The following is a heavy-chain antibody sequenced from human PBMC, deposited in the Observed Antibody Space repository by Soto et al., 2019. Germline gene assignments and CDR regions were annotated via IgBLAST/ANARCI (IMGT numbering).Heavy chain of an antibody. CDR2: IIPIFGTA. CDR3: ASHTSYFSWFDP. V-gene: IGHV1-69*13. CDR1: GGTFSSYA. J-gene: IGHJ5*02. Sequence: SVKVSCKASGGTFSSYAISWVRQAPGQGLQWMGGIIPIFGTANYAQKFQGRVTITADESTSTAYMELSSLRSKDTAVYYCASHTSYFSWFDPWGQGTLVTVYS. D-gene: IGHD1-26*01.